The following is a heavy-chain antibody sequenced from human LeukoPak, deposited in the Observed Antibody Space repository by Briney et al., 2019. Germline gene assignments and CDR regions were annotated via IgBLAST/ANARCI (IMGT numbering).Heavy chain of an antibody. CDR1: GGSISSSSYY. V-gene: IGHV4-39*06. J-gene: IGHJ3*02. CDR3: ASYTSGTAFDI. CDR2: IYYSGST. D-gene: IGHD2-2*02. Sequence: SETLSLTCTVSGGSISSSSYYWGWIRQPPGKGLEWIGSIYYSGSTYYNPSLKSRVTISVDTSKNQFPLKLSSVTAADTAVYYCASYTSGTAFDIWGQGTMVTVSS.